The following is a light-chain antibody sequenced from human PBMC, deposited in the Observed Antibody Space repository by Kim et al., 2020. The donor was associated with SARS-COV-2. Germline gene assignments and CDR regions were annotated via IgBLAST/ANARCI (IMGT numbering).Light chain of an antibody. J-gene: IGLJ3*02. CDR2: DVT. CDR3: SSYTIRSTFV. V-gene: IGLV2-14*03. Sequence: GRSITISCTGNSTDVGGYDFVSWYQQHPGKVPKLILYDVTKRHSGVSSRFSGSKSGNTASLTISGLQAEDEADYYCSSYTIRSTFVFGGGTQLTVL. CDR1: STDVGGYDF.